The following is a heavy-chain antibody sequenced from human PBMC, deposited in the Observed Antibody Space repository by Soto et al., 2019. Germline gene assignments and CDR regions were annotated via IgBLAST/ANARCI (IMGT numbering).Heavy chain of an antibody. Sequence: ASVKVSCKASGYMFVTYGLNWVRQAPGQVLERMGWISAYNGNTKYAQNLQGRVTMTTDASTSTAYMEMRSLRSDDTAVYYCARDLDGSGSYYTDYWGTGPLVTVSS. D-gene: IGHD3-10*01. V-gene: IGHV1-18*01. CDR3: ARDLDGSGSYYTDY. J-gene: IGHJ4*02. CDR2: ISAYNGNT. CDR1: GYMFVTYG.